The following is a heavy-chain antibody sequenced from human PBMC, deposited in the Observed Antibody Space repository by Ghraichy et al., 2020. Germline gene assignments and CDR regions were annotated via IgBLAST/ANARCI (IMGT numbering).Heavy chain of an antibody. J-gene: IGHJ4*02. Sequence: GVLNISCAASGFTVSSDFMSWVRQAPGKGLEWVSVIYSGGSTYYSDSVKGRFTISRVNSKNTLYLEMNSLRAEDTAVYYCVRGGSAYFGDYWGQGTLVTVSS. CDR1: GFTVSSDF. CDR3: VRGGSAYFGDY. V-gene: IGHV3-53*01. CDR2: IYSGGST. D-gene: IGHD3-22*01.